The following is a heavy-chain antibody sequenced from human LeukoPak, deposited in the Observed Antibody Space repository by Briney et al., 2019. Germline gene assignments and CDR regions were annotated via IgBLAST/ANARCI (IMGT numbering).Heavy chain of an antibody. CDR2: INWNGGST. Sequence: GGSLRLSCAASGFTFDDYGMSWVRQAPGKGLEWVSGINWNGGSTGYADSVKGRFTISRDNAKNSLYLQMNSLRAEDTALYYCAREGWTPTVLYDSSGYYLFDYWGQGTLVTVSS. CDR1: GFTFDDYG. D-gene: IGHD3-22*01. V-gene: IGHV3-20*04. CDR3: AREGWTPTVLYDSSGYYLFDY. J-gene: IGHJ4*02.